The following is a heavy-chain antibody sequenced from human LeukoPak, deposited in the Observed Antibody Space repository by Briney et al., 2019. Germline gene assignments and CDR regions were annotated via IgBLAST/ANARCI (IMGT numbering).Heavy chain of an antibody. CDR1: GFTFSSYG. J-gene: IGHJ4*02. CDR3: RVGSSRPSSFDY. Sequence: GRSLRLSCAASGFTFSSYGMHWVRQAPGKGLEWVAVIWYDGSNKYYADSVTGGFTISRDNSKNTLYLQMNRLRAEDTAVYYCRVGSSRPSSFDYWGQGTLVTVSS. CDR2: IWYDGSNK. D-gene: IGHD6-6*01. V-gene: IGHV3-33*01.